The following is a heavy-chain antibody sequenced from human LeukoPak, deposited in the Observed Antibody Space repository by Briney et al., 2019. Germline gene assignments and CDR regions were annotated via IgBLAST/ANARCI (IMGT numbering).Heavy chain of an antibody. CDR3: ARDGGRDTAMGSLPY. CDR2: IWYDGSNK. V-gene: IGHV3-33*01. CDR1: GFTFSSYG. J-gene: IGHJ4*02. Sequence: GGSLRLSCAASGFTFSSYGMHWVRQAPGKGLEWVAVIWYDGSNKYYADSVKGRFTISRDNSKNTLYLQMNSLRAEDTAVYYCARDGGRDTAMGSLPYWGQGTLVTVPS. D-gene: IGHD5-18*01.